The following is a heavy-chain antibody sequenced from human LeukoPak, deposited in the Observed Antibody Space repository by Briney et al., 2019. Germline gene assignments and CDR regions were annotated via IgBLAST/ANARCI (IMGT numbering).Heavy chain of an antibody. D-gene: IGHD4-23*01. CDR3: ARLVGNSDFDF. V-gene: IGHV3-23*01. J-gene: IGHJ4*02. CDR1: GFTVSSNS. CDR2: MSGGGGST. Sequence: GGSLRLSCAASGFTVSSNSMSWVRQAPGKGLEWVSAMSGGGGSTNYADAVKGRFTISRDNSKNTLYLQMNSLRAEDTAVYYCARLVGNSDFDFWGQGTLVTVSS.